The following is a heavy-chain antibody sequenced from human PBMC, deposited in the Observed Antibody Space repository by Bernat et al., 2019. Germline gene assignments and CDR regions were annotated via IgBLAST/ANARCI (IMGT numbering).Heavy chain of an antibody. V-gene: IGHV4-39*01. CDR2: IYYSGST. CDR3: ASGGGWYEEAVDY. Sequence: QLQLQESGPGLVKPSETLSLTCTVSGGSISSSSYYWGWIRQPPGKGREWIGSIYYSGSTYFNPSLKSRVTISVDRSKNQFSLKLSSVTAADTAVYYCASGGGWYEEAVDYWGQGTLVTVSS. J-gene: IGHJ4*02. CDR1: GGSISSSSYY. D-gene: IGHD6-19*01.